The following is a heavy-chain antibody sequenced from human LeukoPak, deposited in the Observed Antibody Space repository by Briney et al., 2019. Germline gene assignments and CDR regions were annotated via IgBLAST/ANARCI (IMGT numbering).Heavy chain of an antibody. CDR3: ARGPPEHPQGY. D-gene: IGHD1-14*01. V-gene: IGHV1-8*01. CDR2: MNPNSGNT. CDR1: GYTFTTYD. Sequence: ASVKVSCKASGYTFTTYDINWVRQATGQGLEWMGWMNPNSGNTDYAQKFQGRVTMTRNTSITTAVMELNNLRSEDTAVYYCARGPPEHPQGYWGQGTLVTVSS. J-gene: IGHJ4*02.